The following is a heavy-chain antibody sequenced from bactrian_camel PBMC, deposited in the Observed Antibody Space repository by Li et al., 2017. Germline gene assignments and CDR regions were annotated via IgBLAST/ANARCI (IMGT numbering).Heavy chain of an antibody. D-gene: IGHD3*01. CDR2: VDGTGNT. Sequence: HVQLVESGGGSVPAGGSLTLTCVAATDVYSRNCMGWFRQAPGKEREGVAFVDGTGNTAVADSVKGRFTISRDNAKNTLYLQLNSLKTEDTAMYYCANGVGSSSYYWGQGTLVTVS. J-gene: IGHJ4*01. CDR1: TDVYSRNC. V-gene: IGHV3S53*01. CDR3: ANGVGSSSYY.